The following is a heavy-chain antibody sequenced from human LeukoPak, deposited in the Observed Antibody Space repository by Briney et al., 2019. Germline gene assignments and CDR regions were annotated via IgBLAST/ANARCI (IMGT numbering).Heavy chain of an antibody. CDR1: GFTVSSNY. CDR3: ARSRSAGPPLY. J-gene: IGHJ4*02. V-gene: IGHV3-53*01. Sequence: GGSLRLSCAASGFTVSSNYMSWVRQAPGKGLEWGSVIYSGGSTYYADSVKGRFTISRDNSKNTLYLQMNSLRAEDTAVYYCARSRSAGPPLYWGQGTLVTVSS. CDR2: IYSGGST.